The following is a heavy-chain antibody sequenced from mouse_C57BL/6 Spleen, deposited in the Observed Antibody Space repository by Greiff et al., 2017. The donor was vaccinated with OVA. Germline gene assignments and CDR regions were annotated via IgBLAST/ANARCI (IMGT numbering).Heavy chain of an antibody. Sequence: EVQGVESGTVLARPGASVKMSCKTSGYTFTSYWMHWVKQRPGQGLEWIGAIYPGNSDTSYNQKFTGKAKLTAVTSASTAYMELSSLTNEDSAVYYCTREGYYGSSYDYAMDYWGQGTSVTVSS. CDR3: TREGYYGSSYDYAMDY. D-gene: IGHD1-1*01. CDR1: GYTFTSYW. V-gene: IGHV1-5*01. J-gene: IGHJ4*01. CDR2: IYPGNSDT.